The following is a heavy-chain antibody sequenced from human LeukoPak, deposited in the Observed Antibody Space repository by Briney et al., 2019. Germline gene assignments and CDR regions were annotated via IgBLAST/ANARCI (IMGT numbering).Heavy chain of an antibody. Sequence: SVKVSCKASGYTFTGYYMHWVRQAPGQGLEWMGGIIPIFGTANYAQKFQGRVTITADKSTSTAYMELSSLRSEDTAVYYCARTRPYSGYDDPNINYYFDYWGQGTLVTVSS. CDR1: GYTFTGYY. D-gene: IGHD5-12*01. CDR3: ARTRPYSGYDDPNINYYFDY. J-gene: IGHJ4*02. CDR2: IIPIFGTA. V-gene: IGHV1-69*06.